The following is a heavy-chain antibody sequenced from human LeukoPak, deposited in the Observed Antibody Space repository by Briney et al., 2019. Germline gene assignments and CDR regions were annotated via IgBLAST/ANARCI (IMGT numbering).Heavy chain of an antibody. CDR2: ISGSGGST. J-gene: IGHJ4*02. Sequence: QTGGSLRLSCAASGFTFSSYGMSWVRQAPGKGLEWVSAISGSGGSTYYADSVKGRFTISRDNSKNTLYLQMNSLRAEDTAVYYCAKSSIRSKVLLWFGSRNYYFDYWGQGTLVTVSS. V-gene: IGHV3-23*01. CDR3: AKSSIRSKVLLWFGSRNYYFDY. CDR1: GFTFSSYG. D-gene: IGHD3-10*01.